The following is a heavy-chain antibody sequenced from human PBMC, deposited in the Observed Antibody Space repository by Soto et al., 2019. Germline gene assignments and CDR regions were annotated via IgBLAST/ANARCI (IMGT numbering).Heavy chain of an antibody. CDR1: GYPFTSYA. D-gene: IGHD1-7*01. J-gene: IGHJ5*02. V-gene: IGHV1-3*01. CDR3: ARETGTTLSQWFDP. Sequence: GXAVKVSCEASGYPFTSYAMHWVRQAPGQRLEWMGWINAGNGNTKYSQKFQGRVTMTRDTSTSTVYMELSSLRSEDTAVYYCARETGTTLSQWFDPWGQGTLVTVSS. CDR2: INAGNGNT.